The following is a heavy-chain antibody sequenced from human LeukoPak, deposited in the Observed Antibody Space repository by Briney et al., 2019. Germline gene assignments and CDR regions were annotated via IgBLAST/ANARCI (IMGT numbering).Heavy chain of an antibody. V-gene: IGHV4-39*01. CDR2: IYYSGST. CDR3: ARGIRYFDWLLRGISFFFFDY. J-gene: IGHJ4*02. Sequence: PSETLSLTCTVSGGSISSSSYYWGWIRQPPGKGLEWIGSIYYSGSTYYNPSLKSRVTISVDTSKNQFSLKLSSVTAADTAVYYCARGIRYFDWLLRGISFFFFDYWGQGTLVTVSS. D-gene: IGHD3-9*01. CDR1: GGSISSSSYY.